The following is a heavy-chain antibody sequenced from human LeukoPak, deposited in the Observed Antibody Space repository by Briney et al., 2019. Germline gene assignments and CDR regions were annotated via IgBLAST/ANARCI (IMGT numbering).Heavy chain of an antibody. CDR1: GGSISSSSYH. V-gene: IGHV4-61*05. D-gene: IGHD1-26*01. CDR2: MSQSGSA. CDR3: ARRPWVGAADF. Sequence: SETLSLTCTVSGGSISSSSYHWGWIRQPPGKGLEWIGEMSQSGSANYNPSLKSRVTMSVDTSKNQFSLKLSSLTAADTAVYYCARRPWVGAADFWGQGTQVTVSS. J-gene: IGHJ4*02.